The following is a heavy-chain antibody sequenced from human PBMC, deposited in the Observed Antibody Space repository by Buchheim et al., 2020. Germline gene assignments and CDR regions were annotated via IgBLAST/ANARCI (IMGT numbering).Heavy chain of an antibody. J-gene: IGHJ6*03. CDR3: ARDNIVVVPAAIHYYYYMDV. CDR2: IKQDGSEK. V-gene: IGHV3-7*01. CDR1: GFTFSSYW. Sequence: EVQLVESGGGLVQPGGSLRLSCAASGFTFSSYWMSWVRQAPGKGLEWVANIKQDGSEKYYVDSLKGRFTISRDNAKNSTYLQMNSLRAEDTAVYYCARDNIVVVPAAIHYYYYMDVWGKGTT. D-gene: IGHD2-2*01.